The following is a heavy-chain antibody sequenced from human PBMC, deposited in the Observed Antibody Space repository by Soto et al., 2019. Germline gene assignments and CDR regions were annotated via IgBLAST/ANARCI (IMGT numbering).Heavy chain of an antibody. CDR3: ARESGSYHFDY. J-gene: IGHJ4*02. D-gene: IGHD1-26*01. CDR2: IWSDGSNK. Sequence: GGSLRLSCATSGFTFSSYVMHWVRQAPGKGLEWVAAIWSDGSNKYYADSVKGRFTISRDNSKNTLYLQMNSLRAEDTAVYNCARESGSYHFDYWGQGTLVTVSS. V-gene: IGHV3-33*01. CDR1: GFTFSSYV.